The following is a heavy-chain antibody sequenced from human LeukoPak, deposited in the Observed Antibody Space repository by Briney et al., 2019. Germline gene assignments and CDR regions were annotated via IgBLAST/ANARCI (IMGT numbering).Heavy chain of an antibody. CDR1: GFTFSSYS. V-gene: IGHV3-21*01. Sequence: GGSLRLSCAASGFTFSSYSMNWVRQAPGKGLEWVSSISSSSSYIYYADSVKGRFTISRDNAKNSLYLQVNSLRAEDTAVYYCARGGVAAAGTVNWGQGTLVTVSS. J-gene: IGHJ4*02. CDR2: ISSSSSYI. D-gene: IGHD6-13*01. CDR3: ARGGVAAAGTVN.